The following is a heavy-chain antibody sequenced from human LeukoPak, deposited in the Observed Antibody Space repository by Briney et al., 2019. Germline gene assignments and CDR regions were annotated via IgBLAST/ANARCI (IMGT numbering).Heavy chain of an antibody. D-gene: IGHD3-3*01. CDR3: ARDAPSRVMIFGVVTNYYYYGMDV. V-gene: IGHV3-33*01. CDR1: GFTFSSYG. CDR2: IWYDGSNK. J-gene: IGHJ6*02. Sequence: GGSLRLSCAASGFTFSSYGMHWVRQAPGKGLEWVAVIWYDGSNKYYADSVKGRFTISRDNSKNTLYLQMNSLRAEDTAVYYCARDAPSRVMIFGVVTNYYYYGMDVWGQGTTVTVSS.